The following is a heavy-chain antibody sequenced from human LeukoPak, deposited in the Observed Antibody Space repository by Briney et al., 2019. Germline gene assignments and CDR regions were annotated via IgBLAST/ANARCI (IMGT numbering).Heavy chain of an antibody. CDR3: ARGNGYYYDSSGYSYYYYYMDV. J-gene: IGHJ6*03. CDR2: INPNSGGT. CDR1: GYTFTGYY. Sequence: ASVKVSCKASGYTFTGYYMHWVRLAPGQGLEWMGRINPNSGGTNYAQKFQGRVTMTRDTSISTAYMELSRLRSDDTAVYYCARGNGYYYDSSGYSYYYYYMDVWGKGTRVTVSS. D-gene: IGHD3-22*01. V-gene: IGHV1-2*06.